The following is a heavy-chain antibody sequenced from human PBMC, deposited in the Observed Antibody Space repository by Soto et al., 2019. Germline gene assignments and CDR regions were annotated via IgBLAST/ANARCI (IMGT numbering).Heavy chain of an antibody. V-gene: IGHV5-51*01. Sequence: GESLKMSCDGSGYSFTIYCIGLVLQMPGKGLEWMGIIYPGDSDTRYSPSFQGQVTISADKSISTAYLQWSSLKASDTAMYYCALDYYDSSGNNWSDPWGQGTLVTVSS. CDR1: GYSFTIYC. CDR3: ALDYYDSSGNNWSDP. J-gene: IGHJ5*02. CDR2: IYPGDSDT. D-gene: IGHD3-22*01.